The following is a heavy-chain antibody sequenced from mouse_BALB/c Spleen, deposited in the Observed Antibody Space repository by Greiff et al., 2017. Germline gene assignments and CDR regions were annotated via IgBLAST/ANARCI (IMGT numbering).Heavy chain of an antibody. J-gene: IGHJ4*01. D-gene: IGHD1-1*01. CDR3: ARRAITTVVEPFMDY. CDR1: GFTFSSFG. CDR2: ISSGSSTI. V-gene: IGHV5-17*02. Sequence: EVMLVESGGGLVQPGGSRKLSCAASGFTFSSFGMHWVRQAPEKGLEWVAYISSGSSTIYYADTVKGRFTISRDNPKNTLFLQMTSLRSEDTAMYYCARRAITTVVEPFMDYWGQGTSVTVSS.